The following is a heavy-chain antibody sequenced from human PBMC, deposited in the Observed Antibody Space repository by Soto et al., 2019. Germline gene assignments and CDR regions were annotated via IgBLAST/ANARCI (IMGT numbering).Heavy chain of an antibody. CDR1: GGTFSGHA. Sequence: SVKVSCKASGGTFSGHAISWVRQAPGQGPEWMGGLIPLFGTTQHAQRFQGRLTITADKSTTTAYMELTSLRFEDTAIYYCARGPNWGYRFDSWGQGTLVTVSS. CDR3: ARGPNWGYRFDS. V-gene: IGHV1-69*06. J-gene: IGHJ4*02. CDR2: LIPLFGTT. D-gene: IGHD7-27*01.